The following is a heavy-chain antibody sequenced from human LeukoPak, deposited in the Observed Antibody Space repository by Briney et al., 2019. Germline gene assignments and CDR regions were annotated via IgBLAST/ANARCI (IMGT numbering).Heavy chain of an antibody. D-gene: IGHD6-19*01. Sequence: ALVKVSCKASGYTFTGYYMHWVRQAPGQGLEWMGWINPKSGGTKYAQKFQGRVTMTRDTSINTAYMELRRLRFDDTAVFYCARPLYSSGWHWDYWGQGTLVTVSS. CDR1: GYTFTGYY. J-gene: IGHJ4*02. CDR2: INPKSGGT. CDR3: ARPLYSSGWHWDY. V-gene: IGHV1-2*02.